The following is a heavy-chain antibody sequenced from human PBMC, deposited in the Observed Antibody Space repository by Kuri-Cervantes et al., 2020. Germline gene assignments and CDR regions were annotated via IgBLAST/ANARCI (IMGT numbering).Heavy chain of an antibody. CDR3: AREGIAVAGTFDY. D-gene: IGHD6-19*01. CDR2: ISYDGSNK. V-gene: IGHV3-30*03. CDR1: GFTFSSYG. Sequence: GESLKISCAASGFTFSSYGMHWVRQAPGKGLEWVAVISYDGSNKYYADSVKSRFTISRDNSKNTLYLQMNSLRAEDTAVYYCAREGIAVAGTFDYWGQGTLVTVSS. J-gene: IGHJ4*02.